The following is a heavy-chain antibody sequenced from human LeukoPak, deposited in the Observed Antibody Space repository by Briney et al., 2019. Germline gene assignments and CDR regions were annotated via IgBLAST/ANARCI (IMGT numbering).Heavy chain of an antibody. J-gene: IGHJ4*02. CDR1: GFTFDDYA. CDR3: AKDDYVWGSYSFDY. Sequence: GGSLRLSCAASGFTFDDYAMHWVRHAPGKGLEWVSGISWNSGSIGYADSVKGRFTISRDNAKNSLYLQMNSLRAEDTALYYCAKDDYVWGSYSFDYWGQGTLVTVSS. V-gene: IGHV3-9*01. D-gene: IGHD3-16*01. CDR2: ISWNSGSI.